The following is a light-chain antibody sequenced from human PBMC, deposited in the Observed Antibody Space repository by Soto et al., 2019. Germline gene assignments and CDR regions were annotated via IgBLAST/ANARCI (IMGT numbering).Light chain of an antibody. Sequence: EIVLTQSPGTLSLSPGERATLSCRASQSVSSSYLAWYQQKPGQAPRLLIYCASSRATGIPDRFSGSGSGTDFTLTISRLEPEDFAVYYCQQYASSPLFTFGPGTKVDIK. CDR1: QSVSSSY. CDR2: CAS. CDR3: QQYASSPLFT. J-gene: IGKJ3*01. V-gene: IGKV3-20*01.